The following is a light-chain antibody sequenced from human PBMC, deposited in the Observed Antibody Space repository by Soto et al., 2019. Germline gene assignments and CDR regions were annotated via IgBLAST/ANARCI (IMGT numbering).Light chain of an antibody. J-gene: IGLJ2*01. V-gene: IGLV4-69*01. CDR1: SGHSSYA. CDR2: LDSHASH. Sequence: QSVLTQSPSASASLGASVKLTCTLSSGHSSYAIAWHQQQPEKGPRYLMKLDSHASHTKGDAIPDRFSGSSSEAGSSLTMSSLQSEDEAEYYCQTWGTGIHVVFGGGTKLTVL. CDR3: QTWGTGIHVV.